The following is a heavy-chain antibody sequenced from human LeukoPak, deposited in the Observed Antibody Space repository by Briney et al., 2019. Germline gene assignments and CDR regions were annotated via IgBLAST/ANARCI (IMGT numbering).Heavy chain of an antibody. CDR1: GFTFSSYS. CDR3: ARYLRFGDYTAV. CDR2: ISSSSYI. V-gene: IGHV3-21*01. Sequence: PGGSLRLSCAASGFTFSSYSMNWVRQAPGKGPEWVSSISSSSYIYYADSVKGRFSISRDNAKNSLYLQMNSLRAEDTAVYYCARYLRFGDYTAVWGQGTIVTVSS. J-gene: IGHJ3*01. D-gene: IGHD4-17*01.